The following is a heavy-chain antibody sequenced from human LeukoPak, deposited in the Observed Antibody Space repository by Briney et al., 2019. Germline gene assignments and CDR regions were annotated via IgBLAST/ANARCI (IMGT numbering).Heavy chain of an antibody. CDR3: ARQTGSGLFILP. D-gene: IGHD3/OR15-3a*01. Sequence: TSETLSLTCTVSGGSISSGSYYWSWIRQPAGKGLEWIGRFYTSGSTKYNPSLKSRVTISVDTSKNQFSLKLSSVTAADTAVYYCARQTGSGLFILPGGQGTLVTVSS. J-gene: IGHJ4*02. CDR2: FYTSGST. CDR1: GGSISSGSYY. V-gene: IGHV4-61*02.